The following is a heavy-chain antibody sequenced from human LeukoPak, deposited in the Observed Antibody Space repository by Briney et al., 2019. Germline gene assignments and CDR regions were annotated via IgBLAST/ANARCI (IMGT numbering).Heavy chain of an antibody. Sequence: ASVKVSCKASGYTFTSYGINWVRQAPGQGLEWMGWISAYNGNTNYAQKLQGRVTMTTDTSTSTAYMELRSLRSDDTAVYYCARAELGYCSSTSCYTTPTFDYWGQGTLVTVSS. D-gene: IGHD2-2*02. CDR1: GYTFTSYG. CDR3: ARAELGYCSSTSCYTTPTFDY. CDR2: ISAYNGNT. J-gene: IGHJ4*02. V-gene: IGHV1-18*01.